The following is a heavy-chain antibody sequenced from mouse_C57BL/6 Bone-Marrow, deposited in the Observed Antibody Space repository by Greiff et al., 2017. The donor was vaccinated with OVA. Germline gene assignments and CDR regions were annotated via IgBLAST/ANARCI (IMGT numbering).Heavy chain of an antibody. V-gene: IGHV14-4*01. CDR2: IDPENGDT. Sequence: EVQLQQSGAELVRPGASVKLSCTASGFNIKDDYMHWVKQRPEQGLEWIGWIDPENGDTEYASKFQGKATITADTSSHTAYLQLSSLTSEDTAVYYCTSYGNFDDWGQGTTLTVSS. J-gene: IGHJ2*01. CDR3: TSYGNFDD. D-gene: IGHD2-1*01. CDR1: GFNIKDDY.